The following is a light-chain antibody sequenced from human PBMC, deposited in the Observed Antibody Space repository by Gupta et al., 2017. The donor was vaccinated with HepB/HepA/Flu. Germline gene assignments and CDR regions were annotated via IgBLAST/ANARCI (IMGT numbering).Light chain of an antibody. CDR1: SSNIGSYT. Sequence: QSVLTQPPSASGPPVQSVTISCSGSSSNIGSYTVNWYQQLPGTAPKGHFYSDNQRPSGVPDRFSGSKSGTSASLAISGLQSEDEADYYCAAWDDRLNGFVFGTGTKVTVL. CDR3: AAWDDRLNGFV. CDR2: SDN. V-gene: IGLV1-44*01. J-gene: IGLJ1*01.